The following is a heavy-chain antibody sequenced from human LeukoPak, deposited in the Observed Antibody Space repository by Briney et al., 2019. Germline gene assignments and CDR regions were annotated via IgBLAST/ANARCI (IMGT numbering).Heavy chain of an antibody. CDR3: AKSRSGYALFDY. D-gene: IGHD5-12*01. Sequence: PGGSLRLSCAASGFTFSTYSINWVRQAPGKGLEWVSSISGSGGNIYYADSVKGRFTISRDNSKNTLYLQMKSLRDDDTAVYYCAKSRSGYALFDYWGQGTLVTVSS. CDR2: ISGSGGNI. CDR1: GFTFSTYS. V-gene: IGHV3-23*01. J-gene: IGHJ4*02.